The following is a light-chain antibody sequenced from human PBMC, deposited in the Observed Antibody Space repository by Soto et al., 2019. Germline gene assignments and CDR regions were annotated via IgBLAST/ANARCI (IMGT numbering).Light chain of an antibody. CDR2: GAS. Sequence: IALTQSPGTLSLSPGEGATPYCRASQRVNNNYLAWYQQKPGQAPRLLIYGASKRATGIPDRFSGSGSGTDFTLTISRLEPEDFAVYYCHQYSNLPVTFGGGTKVDI. J-gene: IGKJ4*01. V-gene: IGKV3-20*01. CDR3: HQYSNLPVT. CDR1: QRVNNNY.